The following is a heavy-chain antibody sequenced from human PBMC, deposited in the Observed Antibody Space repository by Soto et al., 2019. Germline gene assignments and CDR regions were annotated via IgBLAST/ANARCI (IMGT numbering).Heavy chain of an antibody. CDR3: AREEILRYFDWLLPSFDY. J-gene: IGHJ4*02. CDR1: GFTFSSYA. Sequence: QVQLVESGGGVVQPGRSLRLSCAASGFTFSSYAMHWVRQAPGKGLEWVAVISYDGSNKYYADSVKGRFTISRDNSKNTLYLQMNSLRAEDTAVYYCAREEILRYFDWLLPSFDYWGQGTLVTVCS. V-gene: IGHV3-30-3*01. D-gene: IGHD3-9*01. CDR2: ISYDGSNK.